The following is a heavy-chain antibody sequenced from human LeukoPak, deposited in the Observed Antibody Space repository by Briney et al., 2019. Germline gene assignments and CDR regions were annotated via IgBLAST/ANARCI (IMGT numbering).Heavy chain of an antibody. D-gene: IGHD6-19*01. V-gene: IGHV1-18*04. CDR2: ISAYSGNT. CDR3: ARDNGSSGWYRRFDY. Sequence: ASVKVSCKASGYTFTSYGISWVRQAPGQGLEWMGWISAYSGNTNYAQKLQGRVTMTTDTSTSTAYMELRSLRSDDTAVYYCARDNGSSGWYRRFDYWGQGTLVTVSS. J-gene: IGHJ4*02. CDR1: GYTFTSYG.